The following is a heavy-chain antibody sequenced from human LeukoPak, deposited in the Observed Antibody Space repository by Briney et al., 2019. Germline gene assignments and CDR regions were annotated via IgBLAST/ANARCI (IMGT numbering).Heavy chain of an antibody. CDR1: GGSISSYY. J-gene: IGHJ5*02. V-gene: IGHV4-59*01. D-gene: IGHD2-8*01. Sequence: PSETLSLTCTVSGGSISSYYWSWIRQPPGKGLEWIGYIYYSGSTNDNASHTNRGTISVDPSKNQFSLKVRSVTAADTAVYYCVRECECSGWFDPGGQGTLVTVSS. CDR2: IYYSGST. CDR3: VRECECSGWFDP.